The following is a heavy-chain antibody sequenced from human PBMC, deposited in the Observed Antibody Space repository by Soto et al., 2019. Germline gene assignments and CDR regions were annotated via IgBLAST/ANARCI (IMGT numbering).Heavy chain of an antibody. CDR3: ARQGMIRRKQYGMDV. V-gene: IGHV5-10-1*01. CDR2: IDPSDSYT. CDR1: WCRSTGYW. D-gene: IGHD3-16*01. J-gene: IGHJ6*02. Sequence: PWESLKISCNGSWCRSTGYWGSWVRHMPKKGLEWMGRIDPSDSYTNYSPSFQGHVTISADKSISTAYLQWSSLKASDTAMYYCARQGMIRRKQYGMDVWGQGTTVTVSS.